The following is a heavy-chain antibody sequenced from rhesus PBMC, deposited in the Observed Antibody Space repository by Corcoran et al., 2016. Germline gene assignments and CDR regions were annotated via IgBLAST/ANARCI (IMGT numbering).Heavy chain of an antibody. CDR1: GVTVRDYA. CDR3: TSGNYFDY. Sequence: EVQLVESGGGLVERGGSQRLACAASGVTVRDYAMDWVRQAPGKGLECVVFIRSTAYGGTAEFATSVKGRFTISREDSKNTAYLQMSSLKTEDTAVYYCTSGNYFDYWGQGVLVTVSS. D-gene: IGHD2-21*01. J-gene: IGHJ4*01. V-gene: IGHV3-153D*01. CDR2: IRSTAYGGTA.